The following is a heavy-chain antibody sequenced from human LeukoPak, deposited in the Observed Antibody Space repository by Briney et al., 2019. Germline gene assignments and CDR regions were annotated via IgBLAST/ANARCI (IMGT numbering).Heavy chain of an antibody. Sequence: GGSLRLSCAASGFTFSSYAMSWVRQAPGKGLEWVSAISGSGASTYYADSVKGRFTISRDNSMNTLYLQMNSLRAEDTAVYYCAKDGGTYDFWSGYYFASYYYYMDVWGKGTTVTVSS. J-gene: IGHJ6*03. CDR3: AKDGGTYDFWSGYYFASYYYYMDV. V-gene: IGHV3-23*01. CDR2: ISGSGAST. D-gene: IGHD3-3*01. CDR1: GFTFSSYA.